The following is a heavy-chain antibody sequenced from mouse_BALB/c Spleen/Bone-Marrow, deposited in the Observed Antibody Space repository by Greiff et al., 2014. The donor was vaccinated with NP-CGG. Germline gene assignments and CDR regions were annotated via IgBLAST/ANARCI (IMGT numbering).Heavy chain of an antibody. Sequence: VHVKQSGPELVKPGASVKMSCKASGYTFTSYVMHWVKQKPGQGLEWIGYINPYNDGTTYNEKFKGKATLTSDKSSSTAYMELSSLTSEDSAVYYCARGNYYDYEYFDYWGQGTTLTVSS. CDR2: INPYNDGT. D-gene: IGHD2-4*01. V-gene: IGHV1-14*01. CDR1: GYTFTSYV. J-gene: IGHJ2*01. CDR3: ARGNYYDYEYFDY.